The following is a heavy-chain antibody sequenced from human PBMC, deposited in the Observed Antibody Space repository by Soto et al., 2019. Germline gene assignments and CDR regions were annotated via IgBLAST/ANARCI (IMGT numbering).Heavy chain of an antibody. V-gene: IGHV1-69*13. CDR1: GGTFSSYA. CDR2: IIPMFGTE. J-gene: IGHJ4*02. CDR3: AGRGTSPLAY. Sequence: ASVQDSCMATGGTFSSYAINWVRPPPCQGLEWMGGIIPMFGTENYAQKFRGRVTSTADESTSTAYMELSSLRSEDTAVYYCAGRGTSPLAYWGQGTLVTVSS. D-gene: IGHD1-1*01.